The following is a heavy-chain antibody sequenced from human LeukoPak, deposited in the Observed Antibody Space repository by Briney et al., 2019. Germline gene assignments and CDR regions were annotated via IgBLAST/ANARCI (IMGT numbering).Heavy chain of an antibody. CDR1: GDSISSYY. Sequence: SETLSLTCTVSGDSISSYYWSWIRQPPGKGLEWIGYIYYSGSTNYNPSLKSRVTISVDTSKNQFSLKLSSVTAADTAVYYCARHDLYSYYYFDYWGQGTLVTVSS. D-gene: IGHD1-26*01. J-gene: IGHJ4*02. CDR3: ARHDLYSYYYFDY. V-gene: IGHV4-59*08. CDR2: IYYSGST.